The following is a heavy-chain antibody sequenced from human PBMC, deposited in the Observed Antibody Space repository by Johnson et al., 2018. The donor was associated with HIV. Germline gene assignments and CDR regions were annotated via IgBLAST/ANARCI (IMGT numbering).Heavy chain of an antibody. CDR3: ARDIMADTALDPGFAFDI. J-gene: IGHJ3*02. CDR1: GFTFSSYV. D-gene: IGHD3-16*01. Sequence: HVQLVESGGGVVQPGRSLRLSCAASGFTFSSYVMHWVRQAPDKGLEWVAYIPFHGNQQYYGDSVKGRFTISRDNTNNSLYLQMNSLRAEDTAVYYCARDIMADTALDPGFAFDIWGQGTMVTVSS. V-gene: IGHV3-30*03. CDR2: IPFHGNQQ.